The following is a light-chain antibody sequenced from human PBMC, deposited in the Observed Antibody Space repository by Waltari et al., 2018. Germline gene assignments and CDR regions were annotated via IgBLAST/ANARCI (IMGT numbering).Light chain of an antibody. V-gene: IGLV1-47*01. CDR3: GTWDDSLSRPV. Sequence: QSVLTQPPSASGTPGQRVTISCSGSSSNTESNYVYWYQQFPGTAPKVLMFKNNQRPSGVSDRFSASKSGASASLAISGLRSDDEADYYCGTWDDSLSRPVFGGGTKLTVL. J-gene: IGLJ3*02. CDR2: KNN. CDR1: SSNTESNY.